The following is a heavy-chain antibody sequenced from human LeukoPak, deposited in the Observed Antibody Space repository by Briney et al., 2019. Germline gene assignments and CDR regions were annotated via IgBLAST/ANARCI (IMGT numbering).Heavy chain of an antibody. CDR2: IYSGGST. D-gene: IGHD1-14*01. V-gene: IGHV3-53*01. J-gene: IGHJ6*02. CDR1: GFTVSSNY. CDR3: ASNLYYYYGMDV. Sequence: GSLRLSCAASGFTVSSNYMSWVRQAPGKGLEWVSVIYSGGSTYYADSVKGRFTISRDNSKNTLYLQMNSLRAEDTAVYYCASNLYYYYGMDVWGQGTTVTVSS.